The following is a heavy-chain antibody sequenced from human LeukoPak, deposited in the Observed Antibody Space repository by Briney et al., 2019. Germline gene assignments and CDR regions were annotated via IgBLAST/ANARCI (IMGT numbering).Heavy chain of an antibody. D-gene: IGHD3-10*01. Sequence: SGPTLVNPTQTLTLTCTLSGFSLSTSGVGVGWIRQSPGKALEWLALIYWNDDKRYSPSLKSRLTITKDTSKDQVVLTMTNMDPVDTATYYCARSTMIRGVIGWFDPWGQGTLVTVSS. CDR3: ARSTMIRGVIGWFDP. V-gene: IGHV2-5*01. J-gene: IGHJ5*02. CDR1: GFSLSTSGVG. CDR2: IYWNDDK.